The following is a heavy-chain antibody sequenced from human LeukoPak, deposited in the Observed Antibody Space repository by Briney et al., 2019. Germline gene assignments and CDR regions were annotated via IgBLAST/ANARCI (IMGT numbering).Heavy chain of an antibody. CDR3: AKDRDVYGSGSYSD. J-gene: IGHJ4*02. D-gene: IGHD3-10*01. V-gene: IGHV3-23*01. CDR1: GFTFSSYA. CDR2: ISGSGGST. Sequence: GSLRLSCAASGFTFSSYAMSWVRQAPGKGLEWVSAISGSGGSTHYADSVKGRFTISRDNSKNTLYLQMNSLRAEDTAVYYCAKDRDVYGSGSYSDWGQGALVTVSS.